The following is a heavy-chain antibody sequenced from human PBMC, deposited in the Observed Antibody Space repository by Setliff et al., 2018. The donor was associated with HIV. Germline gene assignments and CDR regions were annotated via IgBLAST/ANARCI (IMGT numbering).Heavy chain of an antibody. Sequence: ETLSLTCTVSGDSVNSGSYFWAWIRQPPGKGLEYIGTLYYNGRTQYNASLKSRVTISVDTSKNQFSLKLNSVTAADTAVYYCGRHHDSDRSGDPDWFDPWGQGILVTVS. J-gene: IGHJ5*02. CDR1: GDSVNSGSYF. V-gene: IGHV4-39*01. D-gene: IGHD3-22*01. CDR2: LYYNGRT. CDR3: GRHHDSDRSGDPDWFDP.